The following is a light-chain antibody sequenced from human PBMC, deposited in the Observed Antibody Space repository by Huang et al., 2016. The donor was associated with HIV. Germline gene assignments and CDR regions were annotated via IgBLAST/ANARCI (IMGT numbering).Light chain of an antibody. V-gene: IGKV3-15*01. J-gene: IGKJ3*01. CDR1: QSVSSN. CDR3: QQYNNWPPEET. CDR2: GAS. Sequence: EIVMTQSPVTLSVSTGERATLSCRASQSVSSNLAWYQQNAGQAPRLLIYGASTRATGIPARFSGSCSGTEFTLTISSLQSEDFAVYYCQQYNNWPPEETFGPGTKVDIK.